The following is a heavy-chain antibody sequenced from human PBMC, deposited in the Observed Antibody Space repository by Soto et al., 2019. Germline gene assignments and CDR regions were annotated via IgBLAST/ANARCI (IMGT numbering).Heavy chain of an antibody. CDR2: IRSKAYGGTT. CDR3: TRHHGAAHPYYYGMDV. D-gene: IGHD6-6*01. CDR1: GFTFGDYV. V-gene: IGHV3-49*03. Sequence: GGSLRFSCTASGFTFGDYVMSWFRQAPGKGLEWVGFIRSKAYGGTTEYAASVKGRFTISRDDSKSIAYLQMNSLKTEDTAVYYCTRHHGAAHPYYYGMDVWGQGTTVTVSS. J-gene: IGHJ6*02.